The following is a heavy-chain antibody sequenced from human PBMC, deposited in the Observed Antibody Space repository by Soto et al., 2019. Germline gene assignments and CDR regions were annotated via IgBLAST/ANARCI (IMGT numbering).Heavy chain of an antibody. CDR3: ARDSSYCSGGSCYGTNDAFDI. CDR2: IIPIFGTA. V-gene: IGHV1-69*13. J-gene: IGHJ3*02. Sequence: SVKVSCKASGGTFSSYAISWVRQAPGQGLEWMGGIIPIFGTANYAQKFQGRVTITADESTSTAYMELSSLRSEDTAVYYCARDSSYCSGGSCYGTNDAFDIWGQGTMVTVSS. D-gene: IGHD2-15*01. CDR1: GGTFSSYA.